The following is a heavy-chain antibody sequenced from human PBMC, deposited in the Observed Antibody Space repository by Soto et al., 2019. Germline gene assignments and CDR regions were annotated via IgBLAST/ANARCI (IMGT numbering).Heavy chain of an antibody. CDR1: GGSISSSSYY. Sequence: SETLSLTCTVSGGSISSSSYYWGWIRQPPGKGLEWIGSIYYSGSTYYNPSLKSRVTISVDTSKNQFSLKLSSVTAADTAVYYCARLSSSIFFEFGESACYYGMDVWSQGTTVTVSS. V-gene: IGHV4-39*01. CDR3: ARLSSSIFFEFGESACYYGMDV. J-gene: IGHJ6*02. D-gene: IGHD3-10*01. CDR2: IYYSGST.